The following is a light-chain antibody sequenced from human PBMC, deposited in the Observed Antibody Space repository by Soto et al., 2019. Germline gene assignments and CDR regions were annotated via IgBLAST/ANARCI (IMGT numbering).Light chain of an antibody. J-gene: IGKJ4*01. CDR2: DAS. Sequence: EIVLTQSPATLSLSPGERATLSCRASQSITTYLAWYQQRPGQAPRILIFDASNRATGIPARFSGSGSATDFTLTISNLEPEDFAVYYCHQRYTWPLTFGGGTKVEIK. CDR3: HQRYTWPLT. V-gene: IGKV3-11*01. CDR1: QSITTY.